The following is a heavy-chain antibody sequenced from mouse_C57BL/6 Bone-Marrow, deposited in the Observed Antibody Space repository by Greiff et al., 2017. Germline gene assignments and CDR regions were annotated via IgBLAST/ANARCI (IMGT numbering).Heavy chain of an antibody. CDR1: GYTFTDSE. J-gene: IGHJ2*01. D-gene: IGHD2-3*01. Sequence: QVQLKQSGAELVRSGASVMLSCKASGYTFTDSEMHWVMQTPVHGLDWIGAIDPETGGTAYNQKSKGKAILTADKSSSPAYLELRSLTSEDSAVYYCTRLYAGCYFDDWGQGTTLTVSA. CDR2: IDPETGGT. V-gene: IGHV1-15*01. CDR3: TRLYAGCYFDD.